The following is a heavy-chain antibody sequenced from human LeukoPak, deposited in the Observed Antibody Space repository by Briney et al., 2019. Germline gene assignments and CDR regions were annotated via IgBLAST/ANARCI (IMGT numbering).Heavy chain of an antibody. J-gene: IGHJ4*02. CDR2: ISGSGGST. V-gene: IGHV3-23*01. Sequence: GGSLRLSCAASGFTFSSYAMSWVRQAPGKGLEWVSAISGSGGSTHYADSVKGRFTISRDNSKNTLYLQMNSLRAEDTAVYYCAKGRRSGSYYDLFDYWGQGTLVTVSS. CDR1: GFTFSSYA. CDR3: AKGRRSGSYYDLFDY. D-gene: IGHD1-26*01.